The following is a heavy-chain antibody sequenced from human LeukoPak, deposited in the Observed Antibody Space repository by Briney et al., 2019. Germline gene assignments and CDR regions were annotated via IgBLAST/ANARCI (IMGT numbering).Heavy chain of an antibody. CDR1: GFTFSSYS. V-gene: IGHV3-21*01. J-gene: IGHJ3*02. CDR2: ISSSSYI. CDR3: ASIVVVPAATDAFDI. Sequence: PGGSLRLSCAASGFTFSSYSMNWVRQAPGKGLERVSSISSSSYIYYADSVKGRFTISRDNAKNSLYLQMNSLRAEDTAVYYCASIVVVPAATDAFDIWGQGTMVTVSS. D-gene: IGHD2-2*01.